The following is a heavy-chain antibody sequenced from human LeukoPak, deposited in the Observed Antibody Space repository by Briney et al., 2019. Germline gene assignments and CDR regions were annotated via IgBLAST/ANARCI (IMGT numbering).Heavy chain of an antibody. CDR1: GFTFSSYS. CDR3: ARDGPTIAAAGTIPEYFQN. J-gene: IGHJ1*01. Sequence: PGGSLRLSCAASGFTFSSYSMNWVRQAPGKGLEWVSSISSSSSYIYYADSVKGRFTISRDNAKNSLYLQMNSLRAEDTAVDYCARDGPTIAAAGTIPEYFQNGGRGTLSPSPQ. CDR2: ISSSSSYI. D-gene: IGHD6-13*01. V-gene: IGHV3-21*01.